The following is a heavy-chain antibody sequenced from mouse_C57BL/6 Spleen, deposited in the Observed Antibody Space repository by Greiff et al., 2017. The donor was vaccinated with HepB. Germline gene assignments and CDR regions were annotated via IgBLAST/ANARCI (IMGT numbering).Heavy chain of an antibody. CDR1: GYSITSGYY. D-gene: IGHD3-2*02. V-gene: IGHV3-6*01. CDR3: AREDSSGYPY. Sequence: EVKLMESGPGLVKPSQSLSLTCSVTGYSITSGYYWNWIRQFPGNKLEWMGYISYDGSNNYNPSLKNRISITRDTSKNQFFLKLNSVTTEDTATYYCAREDSSGYPYWGQGTTLTVSS. J-gene: IGHJ2*01. CDR2: ISYDGSN.